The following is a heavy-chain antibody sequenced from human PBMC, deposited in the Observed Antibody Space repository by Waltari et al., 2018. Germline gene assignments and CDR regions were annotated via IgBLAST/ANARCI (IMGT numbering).Heavy chain of an antibody. CDR2: ISSSSSYI. V-gene: IGHV3-21*01. Sequence: EVQLVESGGGLVKPGGSLRLSCAASGFTFSSYSMNWVRQAPGKGLEWVSSISSSSSYIYYADSVKGRFTISRDNAKNSLYLQMNSLRAEDTAVYYCARNEASDYGGNSPFDYWGQGTLVTVSS. CDR3: ARNEASDYGGNSPFDY. J-gene: IGHJ4*02. CDR1: GFTFSSYS. D-gene: IGHD4-17*01.